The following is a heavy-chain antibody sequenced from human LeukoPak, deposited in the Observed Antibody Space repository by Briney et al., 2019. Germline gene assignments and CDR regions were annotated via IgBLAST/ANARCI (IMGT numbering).Heavy chain of an antibody. CDR3: ARDLSRDGCNR. J-gene: IGHJ5*02. CDR1: GYSISSGYY. D-gene: IGHD5-24*01. Sequence: SETLSLTCTVSGYSISSGYYWGWIRQPPGKGLEWIGSIYHSGSTYYNPSLKSRVTISLDTSKNQFSLKLSSVTAADTAMYYCARDLSRDGCNRWGQGTLATVSS. CDR2: IYHSGST. V-gene: IGHV4-38-2*02.